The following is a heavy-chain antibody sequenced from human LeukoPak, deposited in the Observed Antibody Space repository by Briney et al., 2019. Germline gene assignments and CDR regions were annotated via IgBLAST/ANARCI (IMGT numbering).Heavy chain of an antibody. CDR2: ISSSGSTI. CDR1: GFTFSSYE. V-gene: IGHV3-48*03. J-gene: IGHJ5*02. CDR3: AREYANWFDP. Sequence: GGSLRLSCAASGFTFSSYEMNWVRQAPGKGLEWVSYISSSGSTIYYADSVKGRFTTSRDNAKNSLYLQMNSLRAEDTAVYYCAREYANWFDPWGQGTLVTVSS.